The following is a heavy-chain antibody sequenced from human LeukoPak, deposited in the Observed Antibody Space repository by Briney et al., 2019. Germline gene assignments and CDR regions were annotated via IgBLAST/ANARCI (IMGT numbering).Heavy chain of an antibody. CDR1: GYTFTSYY. V-gene: IGHV1-46*01. CDR3: ARDTSADYYDSSGYPGGYYGMDV. Sequence: GASVKVSCKASGYTFTSYYMHWVRQAPGQGLEWKGIINPSGGSTSYAQKFQGRVIMTRDTSTSTVYMELSSLRSEDTAVYYCARDTSADYYDSSGYPGGYYGMDVWGQGTTVTVSS. CDR2: INPSGGST. D-gene: IGHD3-22*01. J-gene: IGHJ6*02.